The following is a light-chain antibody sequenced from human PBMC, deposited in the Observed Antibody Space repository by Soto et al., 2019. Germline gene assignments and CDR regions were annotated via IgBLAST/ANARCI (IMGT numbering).Light chain of an antibody. V-gene: IGKV3-15*01. CDR2: GAF. CDR1: QSVSDN. J-gene: IGKJ1*01. Sequence: EMLMTQSPVTLSVSPGERVTLSCRASQSVSDNLAWYQQKPGQAPSLLIYGAFTRATGVPARFSGAGSGTEFTLTISSLQSEEFALYYCQQYNDWPRTFGQGTEVEI. CDR3: QQYNDWPRT.